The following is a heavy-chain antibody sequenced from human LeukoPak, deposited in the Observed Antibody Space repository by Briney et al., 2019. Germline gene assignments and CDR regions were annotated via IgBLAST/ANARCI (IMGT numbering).Heavy chain of an antibody. CDR3: AKGVVVVPAADLDF. D-gene: IGHD2-2*01. CDR1: GFTFGIYG. CDR2: IRYDGSNK. V-gene: IGHV3-30*02. Sequence: GGSLRLSCAESGFTFGIYGMHWVRQAPGKGLEWVAFIRYDGSNKYYADSVKGRFTISRDNSKNTLYVQMNSLRAEDTAVYYCAKGVVVVPAADLDFWGQGTLVTVSS. J-gene: IGHJ4*02.